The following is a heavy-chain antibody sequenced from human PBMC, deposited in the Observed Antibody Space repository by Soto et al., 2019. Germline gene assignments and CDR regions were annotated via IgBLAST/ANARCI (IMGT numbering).Heavy chain of an antibody. J-gene: IGHJ4*02. CDR3: ATAEVDY. CDR2: MTGDGRTT. Sequence: GGSLRLSCAASGFTFGDYWVHWVRQPPGKGPEWVSRMTGDGRTTQYADSVKGRFTASRDNAKSTLYLQMNSLRAEDTAVYYCATAEVDYWGPGTLV. CDR1: GFTFGDYW. V-gene: IGHV3-74*03.